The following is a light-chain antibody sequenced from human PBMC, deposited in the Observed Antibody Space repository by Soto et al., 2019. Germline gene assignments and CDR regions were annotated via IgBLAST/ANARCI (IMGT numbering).Light chain of an antibody. J-gene: IGKJ1*01. CDR3: QQSYNTPLT. CDR2: GAS. CDR1: QSVSSNH. Sequence: EIVLTQSPGTLSLSPGERATLSCRASQSVSSNHLAWYQQRPGQSPRRLIFGASKRATGIPDRFSGSGSGTDFTLTISSLEPEDFATYYCQQSYNTPLTFGQGTKVEIK. V-gene: IGKV3-20*01.